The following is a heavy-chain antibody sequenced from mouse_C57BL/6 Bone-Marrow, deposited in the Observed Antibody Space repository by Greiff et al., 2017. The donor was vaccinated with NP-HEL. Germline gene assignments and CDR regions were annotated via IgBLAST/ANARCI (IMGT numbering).Heavy chain of an antibody. Sequence: QVQLQQPGPELVKPGASVKMSCKASGYTFTSYWITWVQQRPGQGLEWLGDIYPGRGSTNYNEKFTSKATLTVDTSSSTAYMQLSILTSESSAVYYCSRSLYDYDAPPFAYWGQGTLVTVSA. CDR1: GYTFTSYW. D-gene: IGHD2-4*01. CDR3: SRSLYDYDAPPFAY. V-gene: IGHV1-55*01. J-gene: IGHJ3*01. CDR2: IYPGRGST.